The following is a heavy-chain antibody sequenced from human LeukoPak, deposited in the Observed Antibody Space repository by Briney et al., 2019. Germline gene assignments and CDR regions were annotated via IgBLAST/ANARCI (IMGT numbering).Heavy chain of an antibody. J-gene: IGHJ4*02. CDR2: ISSSSSII. CDR3: ARGRGKPPTTLFDY. CDR1: GFTFSSYS. V-gene: IGHV3-48*04. Sequence: SGGSLRLSCAASGFTFSSYSMNWVRQAPGKGLEWVSYISSSSSIIYYADSVKGRFTISRDNAKNSLYLQMNSLRAEDTAVYYCARGRGKPPTTLFDYWGQGTLVTVSS. D-gene: IGHD4-17*01.